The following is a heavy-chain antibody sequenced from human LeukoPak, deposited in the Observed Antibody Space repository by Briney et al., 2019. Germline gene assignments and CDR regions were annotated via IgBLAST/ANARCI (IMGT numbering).Heavy chain of an antibody. CDR1: GYSISSGYY. CDR3: ARVHDGYVLDY. V-gene: IGHV4-38-2*01. Sequence: SETLSLTCAVSGYSISSGYYWGWIRQPPGKGLEWIGSIYHSGSTYYNPSLKSRDTMSVDTAKNQFALKLSSVTAADTAVYYCARVHDGYVLDYWGQGTLVTVSS. CDR2: IYHSGST. D-gene: IGHD5-24*01. J-gene: IGHJ4*02.